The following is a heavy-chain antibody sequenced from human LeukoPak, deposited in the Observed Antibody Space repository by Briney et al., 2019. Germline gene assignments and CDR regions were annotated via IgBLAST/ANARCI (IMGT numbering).Heavy chain of an antibody. CDR2: INHSGST. CDR1: GGSFSGYY. Sequence: PSETLSLTCAVYGGSFSGYYWSWIRQPPGKGLEWIGEINHSGSTSYIPSLKSRVTISVDTSKNQFSLKLGSVTAADTAVYYCARHPFATPFDYWGLGILVTVSS. V-gene: IGHV4-34*01. D-gene: IGHD2-15*01. CDR3: ARHPFATPFDY. J-gene: IGHJ4*02.